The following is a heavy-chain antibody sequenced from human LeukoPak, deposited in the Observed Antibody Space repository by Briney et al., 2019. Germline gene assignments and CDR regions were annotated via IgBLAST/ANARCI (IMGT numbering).Heavy chain of an antibody. V-gene: IGHV5-51*01. J-gene: IGHJ4*02. CDR2: IYPADAET. CDR1: GYTFTSYW. Sequence: KSEESLKISCKGSGYTFTSYWIGWVRQMPGKGLEWMGIIYPADAETRYSPSFQGQVTISADKSTSTAYLQWNSLRASDTAIYYCARLLIAMTDYWGQGTLVTVSS. D-gene: IGHD5-18*01. CDR3: ARLLIAMTDY.